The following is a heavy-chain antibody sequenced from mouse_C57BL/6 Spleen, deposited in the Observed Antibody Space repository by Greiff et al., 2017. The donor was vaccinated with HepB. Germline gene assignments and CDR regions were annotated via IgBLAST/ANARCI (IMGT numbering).Heavy chain of an antibody. Sequence: QVQLKESGAELVKPGASVKISCKASGYAFSSYWMNWVKQRPGKGLEWIGQIYPVDGDTNYNGKFKGKATLTADKSSSTAYMQLSSLTSEESAVYFCAGIYYDYDGYFDVWGTGTTVTVSS. V-gene: IGHV1-80*01. J-gene: IGHJ1*03. CDR1: GYAFSSYW. CDR3: AGIYYDYDGYFDV. D-gene: IGHD2-4*01. CDR2: IYPVDGDT.